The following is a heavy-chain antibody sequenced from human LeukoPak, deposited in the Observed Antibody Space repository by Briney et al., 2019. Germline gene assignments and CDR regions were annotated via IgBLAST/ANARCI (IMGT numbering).Heavy chain of an antibody. CDR2: INHSGST. CDR3: ARGRPLGYCSSTSCYFRRERSYYYYMDV. V-gene: IGHV4-34*01. D-gene: IGHD2-2*01. CDR1: GGSFSGYY. Sequence: KPSETLSLTCAVYGGSFSGYYWSWIRQPPGKGLEWIGEINHSGSTNYNPSLKSRVTISVDTSKNQFSLKLSSVTAADTAVYYCARGRPLGYCSSTSCYFRRERSYYYYMDVWGKGTTVTVSS. J-gene: IGHJ6*03.